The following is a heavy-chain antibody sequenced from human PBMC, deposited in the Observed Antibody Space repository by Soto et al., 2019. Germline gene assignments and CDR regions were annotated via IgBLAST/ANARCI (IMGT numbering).Heavy chain of an antibody. D-gene: IGHD3-10*01. CDR3: ARRGTMVRGVNNWFDP. Sequence: QVQLVQSGAEVKKPGSSVKVSCKASGGTFSSYAISWVRQAPGQGLEWMGGIIPIFGTANYAQKFQGRVTITADESTSTAYMELGSLRSEDTAVYYCARRGTMVRGVNNWFDPWGQGTLVTVSS. CDR1: GGTFSSYA. V-gene: IGHV1-69*12. CDR2: IIPIFGTA. J-gene: IGHJ5*02.